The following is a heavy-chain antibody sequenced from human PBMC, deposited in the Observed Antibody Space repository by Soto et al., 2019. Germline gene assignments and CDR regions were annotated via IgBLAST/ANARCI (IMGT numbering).Heavy chain of an antibody. CDR1: GFTFSSYS. J-gene: IGHJ6*02. V-gene: IGHV3-21*01. Sequence: EVQLVESGGGLVKPGGSLRLSCAASGFTFSSYSMNWVRQAPGKGLEWVSSISSSSSYIYYADSVKGRFTISRDNAKNSLYLQMKSLRAEDTAVDYCARWFPQWYYYGMDVWGQGTTVTVSS. CDR2: ISSSSSYI. CDR3: ARWFPQWYYYGMDV. D-gene: IGHD3-10*01.